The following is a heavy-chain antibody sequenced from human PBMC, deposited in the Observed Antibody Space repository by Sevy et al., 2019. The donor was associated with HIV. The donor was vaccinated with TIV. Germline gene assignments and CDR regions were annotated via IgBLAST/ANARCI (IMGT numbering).Heavy chain of an antibody. CDR3: ARLTTKPTSDLYGMDV. CDR2: INPNDGVT. CDR1: GYTFTEYY. D-gene: IGHD4-17*01. Sequence: ASVKVSCKASGYTFTEYYIHWVRQAPGQGLEWMAWINPNDGVTNYAQRFQGGVTVTRDTSVSTAYMELRGLTYDDTAIYYCARLTTKPTSDLYGMDVWGQGTTVTVSS. V-gene: IGHV1-2*02. J-gene: IGHJ6*02.